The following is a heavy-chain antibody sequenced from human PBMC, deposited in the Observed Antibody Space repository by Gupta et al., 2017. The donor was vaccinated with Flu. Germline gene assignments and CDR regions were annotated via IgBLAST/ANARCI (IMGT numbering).Heavy chain of an antibody. CDR2: FWYNGADK. D-gene: IGHD3-16*01. CDR3: AKDRCVGLGLDEFDV. J-gene: IGHJ3*01. CDR1: DLNYAG. Sequence: LIESVGRVVSPGESLRLSCSTSDLNYAGVHGVRQAPGKCLEWGAAFWYNGADKYYAEAGRGRFTVYRDLSTNRHYLQMESLRGDAKAVYYCAKDRCVGLGLDEFDVCCQVTVVTVSS. V-gene: IGHV3-33*03.